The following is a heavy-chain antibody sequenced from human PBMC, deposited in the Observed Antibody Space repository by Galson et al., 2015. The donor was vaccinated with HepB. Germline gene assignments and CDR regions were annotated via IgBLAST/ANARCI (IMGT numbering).Heavy chain of an antibody. D-gene: IGHD2-2*01. Sequence: SLRLSCAASGFTFSDYGMHWVRQAPGKGLEWVAFKSYDGSNKDYADSVKGRFTIFRDNSKNTLYLQMNSLRPEDTAVYFCAKQKYQLFYDSFDFWGQGTLVTVSS. J-gene: IGHJ3*01. CDR1: GFTFSDYG. CDR2: KSYDGSNK. V-gene: IGHV3-30*18. CDR3: AKQKYQLFYDSFDF.